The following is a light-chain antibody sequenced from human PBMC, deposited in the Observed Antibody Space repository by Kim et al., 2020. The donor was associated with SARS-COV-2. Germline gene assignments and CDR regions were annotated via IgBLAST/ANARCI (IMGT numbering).Light chain of an antibody. CDR2: QDS. V-gene: IGLV3-1*01. Sequence: SYELTQPPSVSVSPGQTASITCSGDKLGDKYACWYQQKPGQSPVLVIYQDSKRPSGIPERFSGSNSGNTATLTISGTQATDEADYYCQAWDSSTEVFGGGTQLTVL. CDR3: QAWDSSTEV. CDR1: KLGDKY. J-gene: IGLJ3*02.